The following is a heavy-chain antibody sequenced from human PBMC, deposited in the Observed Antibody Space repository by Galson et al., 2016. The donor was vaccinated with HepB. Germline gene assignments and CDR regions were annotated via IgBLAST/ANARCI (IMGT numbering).Heavy chain of an antibody. V-gene: IGHV3-66*02. CDR3: AREKGYHTNWFFDL. Sequence: SLRLSCAASGFVVSTKYMSWVRQAPGKGLEWVSVIYSDGSAYYADSVKGRFTISRDISKNLVDLQMNNLRVEDTAVYYCAREKGYHTNWFFDLWVRGTLVTVSA. J-gene: IGHJ2*01. CDR1: GFVVSTKY. CDR2: IYSDGSA. D-gene: IGHD3-16*02.